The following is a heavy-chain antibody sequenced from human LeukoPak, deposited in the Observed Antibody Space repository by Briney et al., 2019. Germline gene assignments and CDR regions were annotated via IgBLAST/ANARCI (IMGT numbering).Heavy chain of an antibody. V-gene: IGHV1-2*06. CDR1: GYTFADYF. D-gene: IGHD1-26*01. CDR3: ARDVSSTPHWEFDY. CDR2: INANSGAT. J-gene: IGHJ4*02. Sequence: ASVKVFCKTSGYTFADYFIHWVRQAPGQGLEYMGRINANSGATEYQQKFQGRVSMTRDMSISTAYVEVNWLISDDTAIYYCARDVSSTPHWEFDYWGQGTTVTVSS.